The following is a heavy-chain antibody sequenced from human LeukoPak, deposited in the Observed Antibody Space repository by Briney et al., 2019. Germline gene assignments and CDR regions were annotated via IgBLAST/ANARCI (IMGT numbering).Heavy chain of an antibody. D-gene: IGHD2-2*01. J-gene: IGHJ4*02. V-gene: IGHV4-59*12. CDR3: ARGEYQLLSLDY. CDR2: IYYSGST. CDR1: GGSISSYY. Sequence: SETLSLTCTVSGGSISSYYWSWIRQPPGKGLEWIGYIYYSGSTNYNPSLKSRVTISVDTSKNQFSLKLSSVTAADTAVYYCARGEYQLLSLDYWGQGTLVTVSS.